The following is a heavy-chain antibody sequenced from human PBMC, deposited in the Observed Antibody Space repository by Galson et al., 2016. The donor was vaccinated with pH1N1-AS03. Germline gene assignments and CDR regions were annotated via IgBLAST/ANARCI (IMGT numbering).Heavy chain of an antibody. CDR2: TNPDGSQK. CDR3: GGRDGRINDY. Sequence: SLRLSCAASDVSLRAYWMSWVRQSPGKGLEWVASTNPDGSQKDYLDSVKGRFTISKDNAKNSLSLQMSSLRVEDTAFYYCGGRDGRINDYWGQGILVTVSS. D-gene: IGHD1-26*01. J-gene: IGHJ4*02. V-gene: IGHV3-7*01. CDR1: DVSLRAYW.